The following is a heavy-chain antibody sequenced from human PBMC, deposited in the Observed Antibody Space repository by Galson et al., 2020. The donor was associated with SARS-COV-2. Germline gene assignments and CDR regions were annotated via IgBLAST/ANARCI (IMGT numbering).Heavy chain of an antibody. D-gene: IGHD5-18*01. J-gene: IGHJ6*03. CDR2: IYPGDSDT. CDR1: GYSFTSYW. Sequence: KIGESLKISCKGSGYSFTSYWIGWVRQMPGKGLEWTGIIYPGDSDTRYSPSFQGQVTISADKSISTAYLQWSSLKASDTAMYYCASNSGYSYGPQHYYYYMDVWGKGTTVTVSS. CDR3: ASNSGYSYGPQHYYYYMDV. V-gene: IGHV5-51*01.